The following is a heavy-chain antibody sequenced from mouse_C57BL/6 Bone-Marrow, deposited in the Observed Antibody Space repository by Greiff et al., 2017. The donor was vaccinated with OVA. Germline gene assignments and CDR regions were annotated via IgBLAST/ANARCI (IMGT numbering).Heavy chain of an antibody. D-gene: IGHD2-4*01. Sequence: VQLQQPGAELVRPGTSVKLSCKASGYTFTSYWMHWVKQRPGQGLEWIGVIDPSDSYTNYNQKFKGKATLTVDTSSSTAYMQLSSLTSEDSAVYYCARCYDYDERGFDYWGQGTTLTVSS. J-gene: IGHJ2*01. CDR1: GYTFTSYW. CDR3: ARCYDYDERGFDY. V-gene: IGHV1-59*01. CDR2: IDPSDSYT.